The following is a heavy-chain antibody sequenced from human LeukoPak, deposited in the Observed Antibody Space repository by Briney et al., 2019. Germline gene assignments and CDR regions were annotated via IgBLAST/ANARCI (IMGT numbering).Heavy chain of an antibody. V-gene: IGHV1-18*01. CDR1: GYTFTSYG. D-gene: IGHD2-15*01. J-gene: IGHJ4*02. Sequence: ASVKVSRKASGYTFTSYGISWVRQAPGQGLEWMGWISAYNGNTNYAQKLQGRVTMTTDTSTSTAYMELRSLRSDDTAVYYCAREGYCSGGSCRKDFDYWGQGTLVTVSS. CDR2: ISAYNGNT. CDR3: AREGYCSGGSCRKDFDY.